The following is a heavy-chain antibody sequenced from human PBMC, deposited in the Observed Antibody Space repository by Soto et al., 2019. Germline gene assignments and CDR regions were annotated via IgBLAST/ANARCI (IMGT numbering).Heavy chain of an antibody. D-gene: IGHD2-21*02. V-gene: IGHV3-23*01. CDR1: GFTFRSYA. J-gene: IGHJ6*02. CDR2: IGGRGGNT. CDR3: AKSRDIYYGMDI. Sequence: GGSLRLSCAASGFTFRSYAMSWVRQAPGKGLECVSTIGGRGGNTYYADSVKGWFTISRDNSKNTLFLQMDSLRAEDTALYYCAKSRDIYYGMDIWGQGTTVTVSS.